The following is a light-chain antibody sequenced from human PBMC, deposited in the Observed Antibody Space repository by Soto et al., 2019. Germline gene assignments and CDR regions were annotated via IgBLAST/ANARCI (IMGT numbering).Light chain of an antibody. CDR2: GAS. CDR1: QSVGSY. CDR3: QQYNTWPPRYT. J-gene: IGKJ2*01. V-gene: IGKV3-15*01. Sequence: EIVMTQSPATLSVSPGGRATLSCRASQSVGSYLAWYQQRPGQPPRLLFYGASTRVTGIPARFSGSGSGTEFSLTISSLQSEDFAVYYCQQYNTWPPRYTFGQGTKLEIK.